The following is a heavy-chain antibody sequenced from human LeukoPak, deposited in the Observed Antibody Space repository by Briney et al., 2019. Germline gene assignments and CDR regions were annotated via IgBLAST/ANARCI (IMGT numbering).Heavy chain of an antibody. V-gene: IGHV3-21*01. D-gene: IGHD3-10*01. CDR1: GFTFRSYS. Sequence: GGSLRLSCAASGFTFRSYSRNWVRRAPGKGLEWFSSIISSSSYIYYADSVKGRFTISRDNAKNSLYLQMNTLRAEATAVYYCARARSLYGSELGFYYFDYWGQGTLVTVSS. CDR2: IISSSSYI. CDR3: ARARSLYGSELGFYYFDY. J-gene: IGHJ4*02.